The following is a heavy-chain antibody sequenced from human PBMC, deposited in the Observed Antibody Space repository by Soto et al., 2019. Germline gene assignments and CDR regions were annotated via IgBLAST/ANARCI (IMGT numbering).Heavy chain of an antibody. V-gene: IGHV1-69*02. D-gene: IGHD3-10*01. Sequence: QVQLVQSGAEVKKPGSSVKVSCKASGGTFSSYTISWVRQAPGQGLEWMGRIIPILGVPNYAQKFQGRVTITADKSTRAAYMELSSLRSEDTAVYYCARFRGSYGMDVWGQGTTVTVSS. CDR1: GGTFSSYT. CDR2: IIPILGVP. CDR3: ARFRGSYGMDV. J-gene: IGHJ6*02.